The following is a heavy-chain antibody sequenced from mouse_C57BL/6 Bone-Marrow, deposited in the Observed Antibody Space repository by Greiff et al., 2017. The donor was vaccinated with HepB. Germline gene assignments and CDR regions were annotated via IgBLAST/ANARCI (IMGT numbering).Heavy chain of an antibody. J-gene: IGHJ1*03. CDR1: GFTFSSYA. Sequence: EVHLVESGGGLVKPGGSLKLSCAASGFTFSSYAMSWVRQTPEKRLEWVATISDGGSYTYYPDNVKGRFTISRDNAKNNLYLQMSHLKSEDTAMYYGAREGSYGYFDVWGTGTTVTVSS. D-gene: IGHD1-1*01. CDR3: AREGSYGYFDV. CDR2: ISDGGSYT. V-gene: IGHV5-4*01.